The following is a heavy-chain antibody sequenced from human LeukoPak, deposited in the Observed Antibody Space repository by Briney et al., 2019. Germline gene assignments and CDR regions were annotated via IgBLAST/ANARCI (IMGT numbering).Heavy chain of an antibody. J-gene: IGHJ6*03. CDR1: GGSFSGYY. Sequence: SETLSLTCAVYGGSFSGYYWSWIRQPPGKGLEWIGEINHSGSTNYNPSLKSRVTISVDTSKNQFSLKLSSVAAADTAVYYCARVGYDFWSGSHYYYYYMDVWGKGTTVTVSS. CDR3: ARVGYDFWSGSHYYYYYMDV. V-gene: IGHV4-34*01. CDR2: INHSGST. D-gene: IGHD3-3*01.